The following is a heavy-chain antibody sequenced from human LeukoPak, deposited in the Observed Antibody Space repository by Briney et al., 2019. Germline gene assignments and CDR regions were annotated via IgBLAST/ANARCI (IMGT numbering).Heavy chain of an antibody. Sequence: PGGSLRLSCAASGFTFSSYEMNWVRQAPGKGLEWVSYISSSGSTIYYADSVKGRFTISRDNDKNSLYLQMNSLRAEDTAVYYCARDLSGYSYGYFFDYWGRGTLVTVSS. D-gene: IGHD5-18*01. CDR2: ISSSGSTI. CDR1: GFTFSSYE. CDR3: ARDLSGYSYGYFFDY. J-gene: IGHJ4*02. V-gene: IGHV3-48*03.